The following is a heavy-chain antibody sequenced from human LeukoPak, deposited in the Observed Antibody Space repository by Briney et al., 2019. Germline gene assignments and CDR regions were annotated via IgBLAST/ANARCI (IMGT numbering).Heavy chain of an antibody. Sequence: SETLSLTCTVSGYSISSGYYWGWIRQPPGKGLEWIGRIYHSGSTYYNPSLKSRVTISVDTSKNQFSLKLSSVTAADTAVYYCARGQYQLPDWGQGTLVTVSS. D-gene: IGHD2-2*01. V-gene: IGHV4-38-2*02. CDR1: GYSISSGYY. CDR2: IYHSGST. J-gene: IGHJ4*02. CDR3: ARGQYQLPD.